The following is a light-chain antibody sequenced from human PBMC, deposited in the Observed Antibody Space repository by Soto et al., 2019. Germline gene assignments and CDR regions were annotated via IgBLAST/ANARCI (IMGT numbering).Light chain of an antibody. CDR2: PAG. CDR1: SSNIGSNT. V-gene: IGLV1-44*01. Sequence: QPVLTQPLSASASPGQRVTISCSGGSSNIGSNTVAWYQHLPGTAPPRLIFPAGQRPSGVPGRFSGSKSGTSASLAISGLQSEYEADYYCSAWDNSLNGYVFGPGTKLTVL. J-gene: IGLJ1*01. CDR3: SAWDNSLNGYV.